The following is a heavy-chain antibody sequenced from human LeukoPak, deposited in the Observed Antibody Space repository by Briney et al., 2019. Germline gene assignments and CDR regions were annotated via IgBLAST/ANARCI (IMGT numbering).Heavy chain of an antibody. J-gene: IGHJ4*02. CDR2: IIPIFGTA. CDR1: GGTFSSYA. V-gene: IGHV1-69*06. Sequence: SVKVSCKASGGTFSSYAISWVRQAPGQGLEWMGGIIPIFGTANYAQKFQGRVTITADKSTSTAYMGLSSLRSEDTAVYYCARDVFLGAVAGRRADYWGQGTLVTVSS. D-gene: IGHD6-19*01. CDR3: ARDVFLGAVAGRRADY.